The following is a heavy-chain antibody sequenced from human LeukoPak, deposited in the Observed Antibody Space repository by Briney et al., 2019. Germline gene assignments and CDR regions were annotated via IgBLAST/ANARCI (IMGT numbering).Heavy chain of an antibody. Sequence: GVSLRLSCAASGFSFADSWMHWVRQAPGKGLVWVSRINNDGSDTRYADSVRCRYTISRDNAKNTLYLQMNSLRAEDTAVYYCARVSGLGMNEYYQHWGQGTLVTVPS. CDR2: INNDGSDT. CDR3: ARVSGLGMNEYYQH. D-gene: IGHD3-10*01. J-gene: IGHJ1*01. CDR1: GFSFADSW. V-gene: IGHV3-74*01.